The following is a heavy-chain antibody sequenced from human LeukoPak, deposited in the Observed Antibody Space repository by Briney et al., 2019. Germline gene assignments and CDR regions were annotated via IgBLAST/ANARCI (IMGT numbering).Heavy chain of an antibody. V-gene: IGHV4-59*01. CDR3: VRDTRSYDTSGYYYFDY. CDR1: GFIFSQYS. D-gene: IGHD3-22*01. Sequence: GSLRLSCAASGFIFSQYSMNWIRQAPGKGLEWIGYIYSDGTTSYSPSLRSRVTISIDTSRNQFSLKLSSVTAADAAVYYCVRDTRSYDTSGYYYFDYWGQGALVTVSS. J-gene: IGHJ4*02. CDR2: IYSDGTT.